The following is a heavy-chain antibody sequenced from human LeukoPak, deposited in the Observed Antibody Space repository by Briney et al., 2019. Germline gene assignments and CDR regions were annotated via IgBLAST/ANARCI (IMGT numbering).Heavy chain of an antibody. CDR1: GFTFSSYA. Sequence: GGSLRLSCSASGFTFSSYAMHWVRQAPGKGLEYVSAISSNGGSTCYADSVKGRFTISRDNSKNTLYLQMSSLRAEDTAVYYCAKDGDHGGFSDYFYGMDGWGQRTNVNGSS. CDR2: ISSNGGST. V-gene: IGHV3-64D*06. J-gene: IGHJ6*02. CDR3: AKDGDHGGFSDYFYGMDG. D-gene: IGHD1-14*01.